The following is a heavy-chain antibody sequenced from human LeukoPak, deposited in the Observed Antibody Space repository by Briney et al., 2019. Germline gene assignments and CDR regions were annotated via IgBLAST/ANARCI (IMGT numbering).Heavy chain of an antibody. V-gene: IGHV3-21*01. Sequence: GGSLRLSCAASGFTFSSYSMNWVRQAPGKGLEWVSSISSSSGYIYYADSVKCRFTISRDNAKNSLYLQMNSLRAEDTAVYYCAVFDMTVVDITPWGQGTLVTVSS. J-gene: IGHJ5*02. CDR2: ISSSSGYI. D-gene: IGHD3-22*01. CDR1: GFTFSSYS. CDR3: AVFDMTVVDITP.